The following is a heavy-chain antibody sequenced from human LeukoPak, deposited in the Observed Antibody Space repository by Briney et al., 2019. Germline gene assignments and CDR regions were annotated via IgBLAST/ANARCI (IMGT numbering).Heavy chain of an antibody. J-gene: IGHJ3*01. CDR1: GFTFSSYG. V-gene: IGHV3-NL1*01. Sequence: GGPLRLSCAASGFTFSSYGIHWVRQAPGKGLEWVSTIADAGTYYADSVKGRFIISRDNSKNMLYLQLNSLRADDTAMYYCARNLGPFDVRGHGTMVTVSS. CDR3: ARNLGPFDV. D-gene: IGHD3-16*01. CDR2: IADAGT.